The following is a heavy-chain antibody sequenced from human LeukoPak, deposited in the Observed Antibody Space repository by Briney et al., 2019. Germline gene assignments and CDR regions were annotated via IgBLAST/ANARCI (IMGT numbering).Heavy chain of an antibody. CDR2: INTNTGNP. CDR3: ARWDSSSWVIRAYYYGMDV. CDR1: GYTFTSYA. D-gene: IGHD6-13*01. J-gene: IGHJ6*02. V-gene: IGHV7-4-1*02. Sequence: ASVTVSCNASGYTFTSYAMNWVRQAPGQRLEWMGWINTNTGNPTYAQGFTGRFVFSLDTSVSTAYLQIRSLKAEDTAVYYCARWDSSSWVIRAYYYGMDVWGQGTTVTVSS.